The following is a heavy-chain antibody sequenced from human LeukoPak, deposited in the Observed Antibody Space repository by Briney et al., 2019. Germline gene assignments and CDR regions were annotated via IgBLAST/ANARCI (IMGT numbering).Heavy chain of an antibody. CDR1: GFTFSTYW. Sequence: SGGSLRLSCAASGFTFSTYWMHWVRHAPGKGLVWVSRIDRDASSTTYADFVKGRFIISRDIAKNTLYLQMNSLRAEDTALYYCARGKNGDSLFDYWGQGALVTVSS. J-gene: IGHJ4*02. D-gene: IGHD4-17*01. V-gene: IGHV3-74*01. CDR2: IDRDASST. CDR3: ARGKNGDSLFDY.